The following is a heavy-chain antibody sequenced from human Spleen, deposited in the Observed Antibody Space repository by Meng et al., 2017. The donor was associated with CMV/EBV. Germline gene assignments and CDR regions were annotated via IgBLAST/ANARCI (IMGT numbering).Heavy chain of an antibody. J-gene: IGHJ4*02. Sequence: LLDSGPGLVKPSGTLSLTCVVSGGSISSSYWWTWVRQSPGKGLEWIGEMYHSGTTNYNPSLKSRVTISMGKSNNQLSLKLNSVTAADTAVYYCATQESRDGHNPYWGQGTLVTVSS. CDR1: GGSISSSYW. CDR2: MYHSGTT. V-gene: IGHV4-4*02. CDR3: ATQESRDGHNPY. D-gene: IGHD5-24*01.